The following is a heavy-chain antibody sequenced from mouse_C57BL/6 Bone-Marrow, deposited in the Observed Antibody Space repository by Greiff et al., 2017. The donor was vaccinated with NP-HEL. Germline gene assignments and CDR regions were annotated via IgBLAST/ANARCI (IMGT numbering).Heavy chain of an antibody. Sequence: QVQLQQSGPGLVAPSQSLSITCTVSGFSLTSYAISWVRQPPGKGLEWLGVIWTGGGTNYNSALKSRLSISKDNSKSQVFLKMNSLQTDDTARYYCALYYYGSSSYYYAMDYWGQGTSVTVSS. J-gene: IGHJ4*01. V-gene: IGHV2-9-1*01. CDR3: ALYYYGSSSYYYAMDY. CDR1: GFSLTSYA. CDR2: IWTGGGT. D-gene: IGHD1-1*01.